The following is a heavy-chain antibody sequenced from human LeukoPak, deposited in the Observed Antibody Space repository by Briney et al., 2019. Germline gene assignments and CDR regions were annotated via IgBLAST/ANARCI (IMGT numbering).Heavy chain of an antibody. CDR3: AGGAIVVVPAASVRPNWFDP. CDR2: IYYSGST. Sequence: PSETLSLTCTVSGGSISSYYWSWIRQPPGKGLEWIGYIYYSGSTNYNPSLKSRVTISVDTSKNQFSLKLSSVTAADTAVYYCAGGAIVVVPAASVRPNWFDPWGQGTLVTVSS. V-gene: IGHV4-59*01. J-gene: IGHJ5*02. D-gene: IGHD2-2*01. CDR1: GGSISSYY.